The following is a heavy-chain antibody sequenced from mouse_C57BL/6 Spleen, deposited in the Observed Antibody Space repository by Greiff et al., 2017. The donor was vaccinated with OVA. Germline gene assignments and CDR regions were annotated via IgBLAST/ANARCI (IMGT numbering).Heavy chain of an antibody. D-gene: IGHD1-1*01. CDR2: IDPETGGT. V-gene: IGHV1-15*01. CDR3: TRGDYYGSRRGAMDY. J-gene: IGHJ4*01. CDR1: GYTFTDYE. Sequence: QVQLKQSGAELVRPGASVTLSCKASGYTFTDYEMHWVKQTPVHGLEWIGAIDPETGGTAYNQKFKGKAILTADKSSSTAYMELRSLTSEDSAVYYCTRGDYYGSRRGAMDYWGQGTSVTVSS.